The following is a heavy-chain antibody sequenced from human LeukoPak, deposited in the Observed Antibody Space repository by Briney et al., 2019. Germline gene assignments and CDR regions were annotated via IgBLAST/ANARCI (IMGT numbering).Heavy chain of an antibody. J-gene: IGHJ3*02. Sequence: GESLKISCKGSGYSFTNYWIGWVRQMPGKGLGWMGIIYPGDSDTRYSPSFQGQVTISADKSISTAYLQWSILKASDTAMYYCARDSPYSSGWRDAFDIWGQGTMVTVSS. V-gene: IGHV5-51*01. CDR1: GYSFTNYW. CDR2: IYPGDSDT. D-gene: IGHD6-19*01. CDR3: ARDSPYSSGWRDAFDI.